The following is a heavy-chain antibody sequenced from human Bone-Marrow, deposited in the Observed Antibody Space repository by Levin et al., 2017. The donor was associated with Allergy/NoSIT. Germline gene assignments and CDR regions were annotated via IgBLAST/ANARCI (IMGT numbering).Heavy chain of an antibody. D-gene: IGHD1-26*01. Sequence: ETLSLTCAASGFTFSGYAVSWVRQAPGKGLEWVSGISASGGSTYYADSVKGRFTISRDNSKNTLYLQMNSLRAEDTAVYYCASGSNQPYYDYYGMDVWGQGTTVTVSS. V-gene: IGHV3-23*01. CDR1: GFTFSGYA. J-gene: IGHJ6*02. CDR3: ASGSNQPYYDYYGMDV. CDR2: ISASGGST.